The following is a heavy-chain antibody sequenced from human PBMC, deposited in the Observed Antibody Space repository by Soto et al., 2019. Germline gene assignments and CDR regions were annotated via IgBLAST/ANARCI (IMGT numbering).Heavy chain of an antibody. CDR1: GGSMRTGVYC. V-gene: IGHV4-30-2*01. Sequence: PSETLSLTCAGSGGSMRTGVYCGSWIRQPPGKGLEWIGYIYHSGSTYYNPSLKSRATISVDRSKNQFSLKLSSVTAADTAVYYCPTVHDPWAQGTLVTVSS. CDR2: IYHSGST. J-gene: IGHJ5*02. CDR3: PTVHDP.